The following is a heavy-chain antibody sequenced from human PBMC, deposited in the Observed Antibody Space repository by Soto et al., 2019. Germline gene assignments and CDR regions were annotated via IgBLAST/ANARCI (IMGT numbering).Heavy chain of an antibody. CDR2: INPNSGGT. D-gene: IGHD3-3*01. Sequence: EASVKVSCKASGYTFTGYYMHWVRQAPGQGLEWMGWINPNSGGTNYAQKFQGRVTMTRDTSISTAYMELSRLRSDDAAVYYCARDLTIYSSLDYWGQGTLVTVSS. CDR1: GYTFTGYY. CDR3: ARDLTIYSSLDY. V-gene: IGHV1-2*02. J-gene: IGHJ4*02.